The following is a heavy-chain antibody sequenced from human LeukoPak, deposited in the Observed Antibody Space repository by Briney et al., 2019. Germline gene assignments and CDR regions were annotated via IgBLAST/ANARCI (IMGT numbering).Heavy chain of an antibody. CDR2: IIPIFGTA. CDR1: GGTFINYA. V-gene: IGHV1-69*13. CDR3: ARAGGSYYYGMDV. D-gene: IGHD1-26*01. J-gene: IGHJ6*02. Sequence: SVKVSCKASGGTFINYAISWVRQAPGQGLEWMGGIIPIFGTANYAQKFQGRVTITADESTSTAYMELSSLRSEDTAVYYCARAGGSYYYGMDVWGQGTTVTVSS.